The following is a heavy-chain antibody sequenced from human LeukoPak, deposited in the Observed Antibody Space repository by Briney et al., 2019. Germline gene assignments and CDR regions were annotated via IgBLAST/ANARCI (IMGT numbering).Heavy chain of an antibody. Sequence: ASVKVSCKASGYTFTGYYMHWVRQAPGQGLEWMGGIIPIFGTANYARKFQGRVTITADESTSTAYMELSSLRSEDTAVYYCARGGGAVLRYFDWATTSDGWYFDYWGQGTLVTVSS. V-gene: IGHV1-69*13. CDR2: IIPIFGTA. CDR1: GYTFTGYY. D-gene: IGHD3-9*01. J-gene: IGHJ4*02. CDR3: ARGGGAVLRYFDWATTSDGWYFDY.